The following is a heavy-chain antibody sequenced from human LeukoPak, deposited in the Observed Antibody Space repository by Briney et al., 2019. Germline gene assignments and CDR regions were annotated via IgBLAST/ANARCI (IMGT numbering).Heavy chain of an antibody. CDR3: AKDRGYSYGDFDF. D-gene: IGHD5-18*01. CDR2: IRHDGSNK. Sequence: PGGSLRLSCAASGFTLSGYGMHWVRQAPGKGLEWVAFIRHDGSNKDYADSVKGRFTISRDNSKNTLYLQMNSLRAEDTAVYYCAKDRGYSYGDFDFWGQGTLVTVSP. V-gene: IGHV3-30*02. CDR1: GFTLSGYG. J-gene: IGHJ4*02.